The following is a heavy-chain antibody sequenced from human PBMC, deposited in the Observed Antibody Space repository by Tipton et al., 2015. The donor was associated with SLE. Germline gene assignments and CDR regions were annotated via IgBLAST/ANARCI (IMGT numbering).Heavy chain of an antibody. Sequence: TLSLTCTVSGGSISNHYWNWIRQHPGKGLDWIGYISFSGTTHYNPSLKSRVTISVDMSKNQFSLRLNPVTAADTAVYYCARDGRGYCDNSGCSEYHWFDPWGQGVVVTVSS. J-gene: IGHJ5*02. V-gene: IGHV4-59*11. D-gene: IGHD3-22*01. CDR1: GGSISNHY. CDR2: ISFSGTT. CDR3: ARDGRGYCDNSGCSEYHWFDP.